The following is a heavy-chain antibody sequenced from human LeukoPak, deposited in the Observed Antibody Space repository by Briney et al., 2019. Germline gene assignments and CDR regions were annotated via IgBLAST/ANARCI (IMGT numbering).Heavy chain of an antibody. D-gene: IGHD2-8*01. Sequence: ASVKFSCTASGATFSSYAISWLRQAPEQGLESMGRIIPIFGIANYAQKCQGRVTITADKSTSTAYMELSSLRSEDTAVYYCASLSEAYGLYYFDYWGQGTLVTVSS. CDR2: IIPIFGIA. CDR3: ASLSEAYGLYYFDY. J-gene: IGHJ4*02. CDR1: GATFSSYA. V-gene: IGHV1-69*04.